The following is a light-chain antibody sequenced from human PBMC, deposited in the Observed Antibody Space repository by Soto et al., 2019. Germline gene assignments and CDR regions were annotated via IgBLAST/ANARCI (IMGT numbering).Light chain of an antibody. V-gene: IGLV2-14*01. J-gene: IGLJ3*02. Sequence: QSVLTQPASASGSPGQSITIPCSGRSSDLGGLNYVSWYQQHPGKVPKLIIYKVDNRPSGISDRFSASKSGNTASLTISGLQAEDEAHYYCSSYTTVPSPQWVFAGGTKVTVL. CDR1: SSDLGGLNY. CDR2: KVD. CDR3: SSYTTVPSPQWV.